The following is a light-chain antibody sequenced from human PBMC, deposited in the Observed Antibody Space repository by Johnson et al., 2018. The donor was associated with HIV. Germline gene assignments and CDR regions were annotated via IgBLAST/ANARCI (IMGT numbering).Light chain of an antibody. J-gene: IGLJ1*01. CDR1: SSNIGNNF. Sequence: QSALTQPPSVSAAPGQKVTISCSGSSSNIGNNFVSWYQQLPGTAPKLLIYENNKRPSGIPARFSGSKSGTSATLGITGLQTGDEADYYCGTWDSSLSAGGNVFGTGTKVTVL. CDR2: ENN. CDR3: GTWDSSLSAGGNV. V-gene: IGLV1-51*02.